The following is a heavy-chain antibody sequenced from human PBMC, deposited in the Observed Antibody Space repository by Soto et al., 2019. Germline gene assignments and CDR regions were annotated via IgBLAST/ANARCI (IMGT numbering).Heavy chain of an antibody. CDR3: VRGNHYASTEIDY. Sequence: EVQLVESGGGLVQPGGSLRLSCAASGFTFSSYWMHWVRQAPGKGLVWVSRINSDGSTSYADSVRGRFTISRDNAKTKPYLQMNSLRAEDTAVYYCVRGNHYASTEIDYWGQGTLVTVSS. CDR2: INSDGST. CDR1: GFTFSSYW. V-gene: IGHV3-74*01. J-gene: IGHJ4*02. D-gene: IGHD3-22*01.